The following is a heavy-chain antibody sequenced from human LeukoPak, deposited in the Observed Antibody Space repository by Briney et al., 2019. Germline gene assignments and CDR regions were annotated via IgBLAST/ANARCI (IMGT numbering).Heavy chain of an antibody. J-gene: IGHJ3*02. Sequence: SETLSLTCTVSGGSISSYYWSWIRQPPGKGLEWIGYIYYSGNTNYNPSLKSRVTISVDTSKNQFSLKLSSVTAADTAVYYCARQSVRDLGIVVVPSAIRAFDIWGQGTMVTVSS. CDR1: GGSISSYY. CDR2: IYYSGNT. CDR3: ARQSVRDLGIVVVPSAIRAFDI. V-gene: IGHV4-59*08. D-gene: IGHD2-2*03.